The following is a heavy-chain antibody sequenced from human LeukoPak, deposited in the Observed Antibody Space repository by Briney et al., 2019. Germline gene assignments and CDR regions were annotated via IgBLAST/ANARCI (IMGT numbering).Heavy chain of an antibody. V-gene: IGHV4-34*01. J-gene: IGHJ3*02. CDR3: ARGRGQWLIWKAFDI. CDR1: GGSFSGYY. Sequence: PSETLSLTCAVYGGSFSGYYWSWIRQPPGTGLEWIGEINHSGSTNYNPSLKSRVTMSVDTSNNQFSLKLSSVTAPDTAVYYCARGRGQWLIWKAFDIWGQGTMVTVSS. CDR2: INHSGST. D-gene: IGHD6-19*01.